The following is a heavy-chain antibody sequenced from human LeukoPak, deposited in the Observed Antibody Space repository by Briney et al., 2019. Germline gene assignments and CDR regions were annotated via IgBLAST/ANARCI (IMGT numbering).Heavy chain of an antibody. J-gene: IGHJ5*02. V-gene: IGHV1-18*01. D-gene: IGHD2-15*01. CDR1: GYTFTSYG. CDR2: ISAYNGNT. CDR3: ARVSLGYCSGGSCFPDNWFDP. Sequence: ASVKVSCKASGYTFTSYGISWVRQAPGQGLESMGWISAYNGNTNYAQKLQGRVTMTTDTSTSTAYMELRSLRSDDTAVYYCARVSLGYCSGGSCFPDNWFDPWGQGTLVTVSS.